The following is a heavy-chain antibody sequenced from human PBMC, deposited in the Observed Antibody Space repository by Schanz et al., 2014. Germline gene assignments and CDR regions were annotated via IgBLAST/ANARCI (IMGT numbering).Heavy chain of an antibody. J-gene: IGHJ4*02. D-gene: IGHD2-2*01. CDR1: GFTFSSYW. CDR3: ARESSNDIVLVPGAVFDH. V-gene: IGHV3-74*01. CDR2: INGDGSRT. Sequence: EVKMVESGGGLVKPGGSLRLSCAASGFTFSSYWMHWVRQAPGKGLVWVSRINGDGSRTAYADSVKGRFTISRDNAKNTLYLQMNSLRPGDTAVYYCARESSNDIVLVPGAVFDHWGQGILVTVSS.